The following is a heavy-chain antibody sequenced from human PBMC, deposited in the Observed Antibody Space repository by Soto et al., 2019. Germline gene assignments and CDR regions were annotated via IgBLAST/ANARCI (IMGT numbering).Heavy chain of an antibody. V-gene: IGHV1-3*05. Sequence: QVQLMQSGAEEKKPGASVKVSCKASGYTFTTYAMHWVRQAPGQRLEWMGWINAGNGNTKYSQTFQGRVTITRDTSASTAYMELSSLRSEDTAVYYCAREAIVLVPADNYYYYYGMDVWGQGTTVTVSS. J-gene: IGHJ6*02. D-gene: IGHD2-2*01. CDR1: GYTFTTYA. CDR2: INAGNGNT. CDR3: AREAIVLVPADNYYYYYGMDV.